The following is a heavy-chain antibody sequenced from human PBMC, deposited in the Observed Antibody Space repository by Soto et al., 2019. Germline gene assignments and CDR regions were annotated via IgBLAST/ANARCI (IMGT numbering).Heavy chain of an antibody. D-gene: IGHD3-22*01. Sequence: GGSLRLSCAASGFAFSDYYMSWIRQAPGKGLEWVSYISSSGSTIYYADSVKGRFTISRDNAKNSLYLQMNSLRAEDTAVYYCARDRAKFQYYYGSSGYPLDYWGQGTLVTVSS. CDR1: GFAFSDYY. J-gene: IGHJ4*02. CDR2: ISSSGSTI. V-gene: IGHV3-11*01. CDR3: ARDRAKFQYYYGSSGYPLDY.